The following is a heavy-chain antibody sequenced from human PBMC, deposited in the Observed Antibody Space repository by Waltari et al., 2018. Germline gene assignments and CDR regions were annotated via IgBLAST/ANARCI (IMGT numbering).Heavy chain of an antibody. CDR3: ARDRGRGLYLDT. V-gene: IGHV4-4*02. J-gene: IGHJ4*02. D-gene: IGHD2-15*01. Sequence: QLHLQESGPGLVQPSGTLSLTCAVSGDSASNPYLWNWVRQPPGKGLEWIGQVHGSTGRTNYNPSFASRVTVSLDTYNNQVSLKRTYATAADTAVYYCARDRGRGLYLDTWGPGTLVTVSP. CDR2: VHGSTGRT. CDR1: GDSASNPYL.